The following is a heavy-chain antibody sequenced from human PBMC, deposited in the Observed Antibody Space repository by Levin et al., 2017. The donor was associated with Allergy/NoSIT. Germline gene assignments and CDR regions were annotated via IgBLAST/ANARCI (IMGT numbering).Heavy chain of an antibody. Sequence: GESLKISCAASGFTFSSYGMHWVRQAPGKGLEWVAVITYDGSNKYYADSAKGRFTISRDNSKNTLYLLMNSLRAEDTSVYYCAKFYGPWGKFDYWGQGTLVTVSS. J-gene: IGHJ4*02. CDR3: AKFYGPWGKFDY. V-gene: IGHV3-30*18. CDR1: GFTFSSYG. CDR2: ITYDGSNK. D-gene: IGHD3-16*01.